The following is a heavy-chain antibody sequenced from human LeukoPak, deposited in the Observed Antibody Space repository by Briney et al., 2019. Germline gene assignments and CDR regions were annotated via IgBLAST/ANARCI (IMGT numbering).Heavy chain of an antibody. J-gene: IGHJ4*02. Sequence: GGSLRLSCAASGFTVSSNYMSWVRQAPGRGLEWIADISGSDTSTYYADSVKGRFTISRDNAKNSLYLQMNRLRVEDTAVYYCTTLTVASNFDYWGQGTLVTVSS. CDR2: ISGSDTST. V-gene: IGHV3-11*04. CDR3: TTLTVASNFDY. D-gene: IGHD6-19*01. CDR1: GFTVSSNY.